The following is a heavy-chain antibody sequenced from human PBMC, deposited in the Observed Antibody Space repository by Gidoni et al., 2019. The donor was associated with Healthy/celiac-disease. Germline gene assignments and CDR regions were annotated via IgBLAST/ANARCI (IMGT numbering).Heavy chain of an antibody. Sequence: QVQLVESGGGVVQPGRSLRLSCAASGFTFSSYAMHWVRQAPGKGLEWVAVISYDGSNKYYADSVKGRFTISRDNSKNTLYLQMNSLRAEDTAVYYCARDISDDSTFDYWGQGTLVTVSS. D-gene: IGHD1-1*01. CDR2: ISYDGSNK. CDR1: GFTFSSYA. CDR3: ARDISDDSTFDY. J-gene: IGHJ4*02. V-gene: IGHV3-30-3*01.